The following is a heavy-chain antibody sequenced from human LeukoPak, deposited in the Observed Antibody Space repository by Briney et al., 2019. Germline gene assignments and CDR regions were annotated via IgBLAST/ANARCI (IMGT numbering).Heavy chain of an antibody. CDR1: GGSISSFDSY. V-gene: IGHV4-31*03. Sequence: SQTLSPTCTVSGGSISSFDSYWSWLRQHPGKGLEWIGCVYYSGSTYFNPSLKSRVTISVDTSKNQFSLNLSSVTAADTAVYYCARGRDAYKVGYWGQGTLVTVSS. CDR3: ARGRDAYKVGY. CDR2: VYYSGST. J-gene: IGHJ4*02. D-gene: IGHD5-24*01.